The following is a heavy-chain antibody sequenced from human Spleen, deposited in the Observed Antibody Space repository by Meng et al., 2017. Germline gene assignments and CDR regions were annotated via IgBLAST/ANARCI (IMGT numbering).Heavy chain of an antibody. CDR2: ISYDGSQK. CDR3: ARGNLMFSMIVVATNPNFDY. J-gene: IGHJ4*02. Sequence: GESLKISCAASEFTLSSYAMHWVRQAPGKGLEWVAIISYDGSQKYYADSVKGRFTISRDNSKNTLYLQMNSLRAEDTAVYYCARGNLMFSMIVVATNPNFDYWGQSTLVTVS. CDR1: EFTLSSYA. D-gene: IGHD1-26*01. V-gene: IGHV3-30*04.